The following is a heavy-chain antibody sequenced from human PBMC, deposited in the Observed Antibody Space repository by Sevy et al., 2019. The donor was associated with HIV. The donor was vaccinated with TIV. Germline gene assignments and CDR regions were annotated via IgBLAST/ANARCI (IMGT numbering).Heavy chain of an antibody. CDR3: ERLVPGDNWFDP. CDR1: GDSMNTYY. Sequence: SETLSLTCTVTGDSMNTYYWAWIRQPPGKSLEWVGYILYSGSTEYSPCLKSRVTMALDKSKNEVSLWWRSVTAADTAVSYCERLVPGDNWFDPWGQRRLVTVSS. D-gene: IGHD2-8*02. V-gene: IGHV4-59*01. CDR2: ILYSGST. J-gene: IGHJ5*02.